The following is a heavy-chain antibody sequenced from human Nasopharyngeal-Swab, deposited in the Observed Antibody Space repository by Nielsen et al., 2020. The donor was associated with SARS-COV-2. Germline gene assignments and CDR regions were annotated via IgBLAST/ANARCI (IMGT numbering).Heavy chain of an antibody. CDR2: INTNTGNP. J-gene: IGHJ6*03. CDR1: GYTFTSYA. Sequence: ASVKVSCKASGYTFTSYAMNWVRQAPGQGLEWMGWINTNTGNPTYAQGFTGRFVFSFDTSVSTAYLQISSLKVEDTAVYYCAGAAELHLPLYMDVWGKGTTVTVSS. V-gene: IGHV7-4-1*02. CDR3: AGAAELHLPLYMDV. D-gene: IGHD3-10*01.